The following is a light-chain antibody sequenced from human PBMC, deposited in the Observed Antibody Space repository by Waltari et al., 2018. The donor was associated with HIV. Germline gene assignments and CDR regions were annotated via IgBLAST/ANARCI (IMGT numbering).Light chain of an antibody. Sequence: DIQMTQSPSSLSASIGDRVSITCRASQNINNYLNWYQQKPGRAPRVLISTATTLQSGVPSRFSGSGSGTDFTLTITGLQPEDFCTYFCQQSYTSPTFGPGTTLDLK. CDR2: TAT. CDR3: QQSYTSPT. V-gene: IGKV1-39*01. J-gene: IGKJ3*01. CDR1: QNINNY.